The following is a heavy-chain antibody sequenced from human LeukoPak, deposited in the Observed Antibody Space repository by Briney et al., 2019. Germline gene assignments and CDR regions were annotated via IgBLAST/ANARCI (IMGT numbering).Heavy chain of an antibody. D-gene: IGHD5-12*01. V-gene: IGHV3-23*01. Sequence: GGSLRLSCAASGFTFSSYAMSWVRQAPGKGLEWVSVISGSTRSTYYADSMKGRFTISRDNSKNTLYLQMNSLRAEDTAVYYRASTYKDSGYDLSYYYYYYMDVWGKGTTVSVSS. J-gene: IGHJ6*03. CDR3: ASTYKDSGYDLSYYYYYYMDV. CDR2: ISGSTRST. CDR1: GFTFSSYA.